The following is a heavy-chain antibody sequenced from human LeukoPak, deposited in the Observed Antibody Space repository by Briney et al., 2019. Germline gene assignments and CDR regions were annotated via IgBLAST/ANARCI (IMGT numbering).Heavy chain of an antibody. CDR3: AREETYYDFWSGPQPYFDY. CDR2: IYTSGST. J-gene: IGHJ4*02. D-gene: IGHD3-3*01. V-gene: IGHV4-4*07. CDR1: GGSISSYY. Sequence: PSETLSLTCTVSGGSISSYYWSWIRQPAGKGLEWIGRIYTSGSTNYNPSLKSRVTMSVDTSKNQFSLKLSSVTAADTAVYYCAREETYYDFWSGPQPYFDYWGQGTLVTVSS.